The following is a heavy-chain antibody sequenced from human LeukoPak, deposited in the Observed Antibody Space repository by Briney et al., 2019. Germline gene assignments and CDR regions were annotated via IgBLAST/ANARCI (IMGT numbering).Heavy chain of an antibody. CDR3: AKAHVPTMIRGVVSSD. CDR1: GFTFSSYG. D-gene: IGHD3-10*01. J-gene: IGHJ4*02. CDR2: ISPSGRNT. V-gene: IGHV3-23*01. Sequence: QSGGSLRLSCAASGFTFSSYGMSWVRQAPGKGLEWVSAISPSGRNTFYSDSVRGRFTISRDYSKDTLFLQMNSLRAEDTALYYCAKAHVPTMIRGVVSSDWGQGTLVTVSS.